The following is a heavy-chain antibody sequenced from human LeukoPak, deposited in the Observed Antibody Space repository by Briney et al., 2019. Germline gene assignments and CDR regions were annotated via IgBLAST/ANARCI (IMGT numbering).Heavy chain of an antibody. V-gene: IGHV4-61*02. D-gene: IGHD6-6*01. CDR1: GGSISSGSYY. J-gene: IGHJ4*02. CDR2: IYTSGST. Sequence: KSSETLSLTCTVSGGSISSGSYYWNWIRQPAGKGLEWIGRIYTSGSTNYNPSLESRVTISVDTSKNQFSLKLSSVTAADTAVYYCARHRGSSSLFDYWGQGTLVTVSS. CDR3: ARHRGSSSLFDY.